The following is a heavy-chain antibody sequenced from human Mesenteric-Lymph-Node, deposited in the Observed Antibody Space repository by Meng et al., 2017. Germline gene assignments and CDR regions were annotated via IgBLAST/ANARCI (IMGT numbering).Heavy chain of an antibody. J-gene: IGHJ5*02. V-gene: IGHV4-38-2*02. CDR1: GYSISSGYY. CDR3: ARSRGSGSYYRIPNWFDP. D-gene: IGHD3-10*01. Sequence: SETLSLTCTVSGYSISSGYYWGWIRQPPGKGLEWIGEINHSGSTNYNPSLKSRVTISVDTSKNQFSLKLSSVTAADTAVYYCARSRGSGSYYRIPNWFDPWGQGTLVTVSS. CDR2: INHSGST.